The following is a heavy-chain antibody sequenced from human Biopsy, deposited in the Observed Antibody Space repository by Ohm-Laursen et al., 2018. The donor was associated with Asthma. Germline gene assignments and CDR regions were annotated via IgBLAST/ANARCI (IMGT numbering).Heavy chain of an antibody. CDR2: IYSGGTS. J-gene: IGHJ4*02. Sequence: SLRLSCAAPGFTVSRDHMFWVRQAPGKGLEWVSVIYSGGTSDTADSVRGRFTISRDFYKNTLYLQMDSLRAEDTAVYYCARGDSSGWSHYYFDYWGQETLVTVSS. V-gene: IGHV3-53*01. D-gene: IGHD6-19*01. CDR3: ARGDSSGWSHYYFDY. CDR1: GFTVSRDH.